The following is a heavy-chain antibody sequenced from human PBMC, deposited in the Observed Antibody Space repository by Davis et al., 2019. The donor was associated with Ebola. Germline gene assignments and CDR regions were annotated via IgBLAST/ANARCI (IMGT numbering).Heavy chain of an antibody. D-gene: IGHD6-6*01. V-gene: IGHV4-39*07. CDR1: GVSINSGTYY. Sequence: PSETLSLTCTVSGVSINSGTYYWAWIRQSPGKGLEWIATVYYTGSPYFNPSLKSRVTISLDTSKNQFSLNLRSLTAADTAVYYCVSNSSSSPWFDPWGRGTLVAVSS. CDR2: VYYTGSP. J-gene: IGHJ5*02. CDR3: VSNSSSSPWFDP.